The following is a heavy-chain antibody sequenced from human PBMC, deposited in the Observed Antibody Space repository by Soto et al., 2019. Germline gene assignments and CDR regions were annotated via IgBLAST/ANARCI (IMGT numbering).Heavy chain of an antibody. J-gene: IGHJ4*02. CDR2: INHSGHT. V-gene: IGHV4-34*01. Sequence: SETLSLTCTFSGGSISSYYWACIRQPPGKGLEWIGEINHSGHTNYNPSLKSRLTISVDASMNQFSLNLSSVTAADTAVYYCARAVVGPTYYFDHWGQGTQVTVSS. D-gene: IGHD2-15*01. CDR1: GGSISSYY. CDR3: ARAVVGPTYYFDH.